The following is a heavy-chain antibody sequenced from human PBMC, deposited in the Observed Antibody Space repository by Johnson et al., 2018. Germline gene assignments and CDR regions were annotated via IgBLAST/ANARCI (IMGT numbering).Heavy chain of an antibody. CDR2: IYPGDSDT. CDR1: GYSFTSYW. Sequence: VQLVESGAEVKKPGESLKISCKGSGYSFTSYWIGWVRQMPGKGLEWMGIIYPGDSDTRYSPSFQGQVTISADKSISTAYLQWSSLKAPDTAMYYCAVKVESSHPPYKWNPTGVCACDIWGQGTMVTVAS. V-gene: IGHV5-51*01. J-gene: IGHJ3*02. D-gene: IGHD1-20*01. CDR3: AVKVESSHPPYKWNPTGVCACDI.